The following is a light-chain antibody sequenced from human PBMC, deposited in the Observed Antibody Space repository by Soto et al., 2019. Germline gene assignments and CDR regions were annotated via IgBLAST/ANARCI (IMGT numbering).Light chain of an antibody. J-gene: IGKJ1*01. Sequence: DIQFTHSPSSLSASVVDRVSISFRASQSISNYLNWYQQKPGKAPKVLIFAASRLQSGVPSRFSGSGSGTDFTLTISSLEPEDFAVYYCKQRSNWPKFGQGTKVDIK. CDR2: AAS. V-gene: IGKV1-39*01. CDR3: KQRSNWPK. CDR1: QSISNY.